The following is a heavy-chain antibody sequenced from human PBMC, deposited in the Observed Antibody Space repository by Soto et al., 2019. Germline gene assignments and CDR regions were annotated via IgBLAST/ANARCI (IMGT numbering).Heavy chain of an antibody. CDR3: ARAPYSRTSFNFDF. CDR1: GYTFTAYH. Sequence: ASVKVSCKASGYTFTAYHMHWVRQAPGQGLEWVARITPSLVKANYGSKFQGRSAMTWHTSRPPVYMELSSLRSDDTAVYSCARAPYSRTSFNFDFWGKGTMVAVSS. CDR2: ITPSLVKA. V-gene: IGHV1-46*01. J-gene: IGHJ4*02. D-gene: IGHD6-6*01.